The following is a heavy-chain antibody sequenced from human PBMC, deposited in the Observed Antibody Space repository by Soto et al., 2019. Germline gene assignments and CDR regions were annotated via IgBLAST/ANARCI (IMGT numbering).Heavy chain of an antibody. D-gene: IGHD1-26*01. V-gene: IGHV3-15*01. CDR1: GFTFSNAW. Sequence: PGGSLRLSCAASGFTFSNAWMSWVRQAPGKGLEWVGRIKSKTDGGTTDYAAPVKGRFTISRDDSKNTLYLQMNSLKTEDTAVYYCNTLSYRWEPLYWGQGTLVTVSS. CDR3: NTLSYRWEPLY. CDR2: IKSKTDGGTT. J-gene: IGHJ4*02.